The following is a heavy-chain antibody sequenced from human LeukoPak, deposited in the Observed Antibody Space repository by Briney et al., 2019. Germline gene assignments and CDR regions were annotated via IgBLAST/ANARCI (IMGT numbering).Heavy chain of an antibody. CDR3: AKDSAGNSGNVDY. V-gene: IGHV3-30*18. Sequence: GGSLRLSCAASGFTSITYGMHWVRQAPGKGLEWVAVYSYDGRNIDYADSVKGRFTISRDTSKNTLFLQISSLRAEDTAVYHCAKDSAGNSGNVDYWGQGTLVTVSS. CDR1: GFTSITYG. D-gene: IGHD4-23*01. J-gene: IGHJ4*02. CDR2: YSYDGRNI.